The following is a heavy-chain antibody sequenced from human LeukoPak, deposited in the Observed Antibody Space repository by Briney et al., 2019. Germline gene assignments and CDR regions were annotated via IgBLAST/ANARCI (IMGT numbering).Heavy chain of an antibody. Sequence: GGSLRLSCAASGFTFSSYEMHWVRQAPGKGLEWVSYISSSDNTIYYADSVKGRFTIYRDNGKNSLYLQTNSLRAEDTAVYYCARDYGGSSPFDYWGQGTLVTVSS. V-gene: IGHV3-48*03. D-gene: IGHD4-23*01. CDR3: ARDYGGSSPFDY. J-gene: IGHJ4*02. CDR2: ISSSDNTI. CDR1: GFTFSSYE.